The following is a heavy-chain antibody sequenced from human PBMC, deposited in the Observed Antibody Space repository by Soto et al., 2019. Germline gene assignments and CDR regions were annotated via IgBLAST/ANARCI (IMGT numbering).Heavy chain of an antibody. CDR1: GFSLSTSGVG. CDR2: IYWDDDK. D-gene: IGHD2-2*01. CDR3: ARRSYQLLRFDY. Sequence: QITLKESGPTLVKPTQTLTLTCTFSGFSLSTSGVGVGWIRQPPGKALEWLALIYWDDDKRYSPSLKSRLTITKDTSKNQVVLTMTNMDPVDTATYYCARRSYQLLRFDYWGQGTLVTVSS. J-gene: IGHJ4*02. V-gene: IGHV2-5*02.